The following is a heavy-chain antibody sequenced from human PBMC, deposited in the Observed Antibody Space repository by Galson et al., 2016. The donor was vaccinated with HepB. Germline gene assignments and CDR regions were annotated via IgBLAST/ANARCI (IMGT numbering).Heavy chain of an antibody. D-gene: IGHD3-10*01. CDR1: GDSVSTNTAA. J-gene: IGHJ6*02. CDR2: TFYYRSKWYN. CDR3: AREHRDQPKEWLGDLLAPRTRYNYGLDI. Sequence: CAISGDSVSTNTAAWNWIRQTPSRGLEWLGRTFYYRSKWYNDYAVSVTSRITINPDTSKNQLSLQLKSVTPEDTAVYYCAREHRDQPKEWLGDLLAPRTRYNYGLDIWGQGTTVAVSS. V-gene: IGHV6-1*01.